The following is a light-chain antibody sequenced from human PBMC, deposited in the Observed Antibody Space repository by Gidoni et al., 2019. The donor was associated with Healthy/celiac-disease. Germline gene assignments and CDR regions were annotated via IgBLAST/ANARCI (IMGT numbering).Light chain of an antibody. CDR1: QSISSY. V-gene: IGKV1-39*01. CDR2: AAS. Sequence: DIQMTQSPSSLSASVGDRVTITCRASQSISSYLNWYQQKPVKAPKLLIYAASSLQSGVPSRFSGSGSGTDFTLTISSLQPEDFATYYCQQSYSTRITFGPXTKVDIK. J-gene: IGKJ3*01. CDR3: QQSYSTRIT.